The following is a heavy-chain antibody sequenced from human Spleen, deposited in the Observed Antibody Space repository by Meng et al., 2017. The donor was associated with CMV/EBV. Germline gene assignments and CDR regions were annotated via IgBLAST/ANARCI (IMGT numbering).Heavy chain of an antibody. CDR2: ITGSGSNT. D-gene: IGHD1-1*01. V-gene: IGHV3-23*01. CDR1: FSFSRYA. Sequence: FSFSRYAMSWVRQAPGKGLEWVSAITGSGSNTYYADSVKGRFTISRDNSKNTLYLQMNNLGAEDTAIYYCAKYQLPSGRISGGPFDSWGRGTLVTVSS. J-gene: IGHJ4*02. CDR3: AKYQLPSGRISGGPFDS.